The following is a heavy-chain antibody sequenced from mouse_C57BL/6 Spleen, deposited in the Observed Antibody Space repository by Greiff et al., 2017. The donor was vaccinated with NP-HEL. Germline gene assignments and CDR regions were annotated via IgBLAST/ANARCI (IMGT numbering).Heavy chain of an antibody. CDR1: GYTFTSYW. CDR2: IHPNSGST. CDR3: ARDGYYVFMDY. J-gene: IGHJ4*01. Sequence: VQLQQPGAELVKPGASVKLSCKASGYTFTSYWMHWVKQRPGQGLEWIGMIHPNSGSTNYNEKFKSKATLTVDKSSSTAYMQLSSLTSEDSAVYYCARDGYYVFMDYWGQGTSVTVSS. D-gene: IGHD2-3*01. V-gene: IGHV1-64*01.